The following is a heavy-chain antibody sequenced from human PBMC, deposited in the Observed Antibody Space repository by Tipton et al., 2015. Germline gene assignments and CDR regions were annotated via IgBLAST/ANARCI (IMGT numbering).Heavy chain of an antibody. CDR3: TCQDYDSLTRDYQTVDY. J-gene: IGHJ4*02. CDR2: ISHSGNT. Sequence: LRLSCAVSAYSISSDYYWGWIRQPPGKGLEWIGSISHSGNTYYNPPLKSRVTMSRDTSKNQFSLKLTSVTAADTAVYYCTCQDYDSLTRDYQTVDYWGQGTLVTVSS. V-gene: IGHV4-38-2*01. D-gene: IGHD3-9*01. CDR1: AYSISSDYY.